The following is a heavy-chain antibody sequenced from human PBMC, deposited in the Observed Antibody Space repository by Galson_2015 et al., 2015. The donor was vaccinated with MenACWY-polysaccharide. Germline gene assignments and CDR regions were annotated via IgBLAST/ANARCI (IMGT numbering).Heavy chain of an antibody. CDR3: AREPKQLPAPYSYYFFMDV. D-gene: IGHD2-2*01. Sequence: CAISGDSVSSDSAAWNWIRESPSRGLEWPGRTYYRSKWNNDYAVSVKSRIIITPDTSNNQVSLQLLSVTPEDTGVYFCAREPKQLPAPYSYYFFMDVWGKGTAVTVSS. CDR1: GDSVSSDSAA. J-gene: IGHJ6*03. V-gene: IGHV6-1*01. CDR2: TYYRSKWNN.